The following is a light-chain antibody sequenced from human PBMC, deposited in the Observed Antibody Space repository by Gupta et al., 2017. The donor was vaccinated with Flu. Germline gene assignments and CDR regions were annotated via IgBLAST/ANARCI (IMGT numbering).Light chain of an antibody. CDR3: QQSYTTPRT. Sequence: GDSLTITCRASQSISSYLKWYQQKAGKAPKLLIYAASSLQSGVPSRFSGSGSGTDFTLTSSILQPEDFATYYCQQSYTTPRTFGQGTKVEIK. CDR1: QSISSY. CDR2: AAS. J-gene: IGKJ1*01. V-gene: IGKV1-39*01.